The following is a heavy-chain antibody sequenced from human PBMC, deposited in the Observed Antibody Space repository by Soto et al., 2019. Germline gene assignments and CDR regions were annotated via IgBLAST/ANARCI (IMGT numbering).Heavy chain of an antibody. CDR2: ISYDGSNK. CDR1: GFTFSSYA. CDR3: ARDISYTAHYYYGMDV. J-gene: IGHJ6*02. V-gene: IGHV3-30-3*01. D-gene: IGHD5-18*01. Sequence: LRLSCAASGFTFSSYAMHWVRQAPGKGLEWVAVISYDGSNKYYADSVKGRFTISRDNSKNTLYLQMNSLRAEDTAVYYCARDISYTAHYYYGMDVWGQGTTVTVYS.